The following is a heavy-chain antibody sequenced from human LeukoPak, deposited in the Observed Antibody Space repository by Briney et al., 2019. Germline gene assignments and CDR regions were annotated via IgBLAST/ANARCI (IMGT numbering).Heavy chain of an antibody. D-gene: IGHD3-3*01. CDR1: GGSISSYY. Sequence: SETLSLTCTVSGGSISSYYWSWIRQPPGKGLEWIGYIYYSGSTNYKPCLKSRVTISVGTSKNQFSLKLSSVTAADTAVYYCARLWYYDFWSGYYFDYWGQGTLVTVSS. CDR2: IYYSGST. J-gene: IGHJ4*02. CDR3: ARLWYYDFWSGYYFDY. V-gene: IGHV4-59*01.